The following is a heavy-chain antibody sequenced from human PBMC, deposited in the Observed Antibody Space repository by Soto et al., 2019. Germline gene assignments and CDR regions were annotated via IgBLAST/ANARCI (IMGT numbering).Heavy chain of an antibody. CDR3: ARAGYSSSWHRSIGY. V-gene: IGHV4-34*01. CDR2: INHSGST. J-gene: IGHJ4*02. CDR1: GGSFSGYY. D-gene: IGHD6-13*01. Sequence: SETLSLTCAVYGGSFSGYYWSWIRQPPGKGLEWIGEINHSGSTNYNPSLKSRVTISVDTSKNQFSLKLSSVTAADTAVYYCARAGYSSSWHRSIGYWGQGTLVTVSS.